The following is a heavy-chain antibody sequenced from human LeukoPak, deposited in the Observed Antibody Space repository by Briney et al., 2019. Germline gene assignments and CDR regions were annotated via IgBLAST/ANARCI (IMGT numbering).Heavy chain of an antibody. J-gene: IGHJ4*02. CDR3: ARTYYYDSSGLDY. V-gene: IGHV4-39*01. D-gene: IGHD3-22*01. CDR2: IYYSGST. Sequence: SETLSLTCTVSGGSISSSSYYWGWIRQPPGKGLEWIGSIYYSGSTYYNPSLKSRVTISVDTSKNQFSLKLSSVTAADTAVYYCARTYYYDSSGLDYWGQGTLVTVSS. CDR1: GGSISSSSYY.